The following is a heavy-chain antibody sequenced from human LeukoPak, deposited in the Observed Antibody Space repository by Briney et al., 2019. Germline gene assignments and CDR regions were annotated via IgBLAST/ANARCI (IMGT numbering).Heavy chain of an antibody. Sequence: ASVKVSCKASGYTFTTYFMHWVRQAPGQGLEWMGLIIPSGGSTTYAQKFQDRVTMTRDTSTNAVYMELSSLRSEDTAVYYCVRAGGDTSSNYNWFDPWGQGTLVTVSS. D-gene: IGHD6-6*01. CDR3: VRAGGDTSSNYNWFDP. J-gene: IGHJ5*02. CDR2: IIPSGGST. V-gene: IGHV1-46*01. CDR1: GYTFTTYF.